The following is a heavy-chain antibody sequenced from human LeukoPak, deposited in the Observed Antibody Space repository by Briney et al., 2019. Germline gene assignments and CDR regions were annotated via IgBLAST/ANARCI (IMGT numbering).Heavy chain of an antibody. V-gene: IGHV3-49*03. CDR3: TRAEKQQLAPSYYFDY. J-gene: IGHJ4*02. CDR2: IRSKAYGGTT. Sequence: GGSLRLSCTASGFTFGDYAMSWFRQAPGKGLEWVGFIRSKAYGGTTEYAASVKGRFTISRDDSKSIAYLQMNSLKTEDTAVYYCTRAEKQQLAPSYYFDYWGQGTLVTVAS. CDR1: GFTFGDYA. D-gene: IGHD6-13*01.